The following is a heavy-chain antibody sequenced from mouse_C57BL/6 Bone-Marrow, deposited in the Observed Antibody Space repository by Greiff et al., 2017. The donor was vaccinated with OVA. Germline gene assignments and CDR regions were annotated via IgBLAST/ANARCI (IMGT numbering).Heavy chain of an antibody. J-gene: IGHJ2*01. D-gene: IGHD1-1*01. Sequence: VHVKQSVAELVRPGASVKLSCTASGFNIKNTYMHWVKQRPEQGLAWIGRIDPANGNTKYAPKFQGKATITADTSSNTAYLQLSSLTSEDTAIYYCARWGTTVVENFDYWGQGTTLTVSS. CDR3: ARWGTTVVENFDY. CDR2: IDPANGNT. V-gene: IGHV14-3*01. CDR1: GFNIKNTY.